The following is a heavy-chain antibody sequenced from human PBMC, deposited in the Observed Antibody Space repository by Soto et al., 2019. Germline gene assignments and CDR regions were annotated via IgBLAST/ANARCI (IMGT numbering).Heavy chain of an antibody. V-gene: IGHV4-30-4*01. J-gene: IGHJ6*02. CDR2: IYYSGST. D-gene: IGHD3-16*01. CDR1: GGSISSGDYY. Sequence: PSEILSLTCTVSGGSISSGDYYWSWIRQPPGKGLEWIGYIYYSGSTYYNPSLKSRVTISVDTSKNQFSLKLSSVTAADTAVYFCARDPLYNNSYYYGMDVWGQGNPGHRLL. CDR3: ARDPLYNNSYYYGMDV.